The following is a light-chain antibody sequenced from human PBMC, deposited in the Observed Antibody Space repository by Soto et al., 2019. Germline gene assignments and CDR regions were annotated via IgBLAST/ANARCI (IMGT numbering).Light chain of an antibody. CDR1: QSISYY. Sequence: DIQMTQSPSSLSASVGDRVTITCLASQSISYYLNWYQQKQGRAPRLLIYSTSTLQSGVPSKFSGSASGTDFTLTISSLQPEDFATYYCQQSYSTPWTFGQGTKVDIK. CDR2: STS. CDR3: QQSYSTPWT. J-gene: IGKJ1*01. V-gene: IGKV1-39*01.